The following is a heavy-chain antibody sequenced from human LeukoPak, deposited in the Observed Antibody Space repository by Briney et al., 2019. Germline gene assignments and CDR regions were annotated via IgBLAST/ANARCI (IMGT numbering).Heavy chain of an antibody. V-gene: IGHV1-18*01. CDR1: GYTFIIYG. D-gene: IGHD3-10*01. CDR2: ISTYTGNT. Sequence: ASVKVSCKASGYTFIIYGISWVRQAPGQGLEWMGWISTYTGNTNYAQKLQGRVTMTTDTSTSTAYMELKSLRSDDTAVYYCARGDNYYGSGSYLYYWGQGTLVTVSS. CDR3: ARGDNYYGSGSYLYY. J-gene: IGHJ4*02.